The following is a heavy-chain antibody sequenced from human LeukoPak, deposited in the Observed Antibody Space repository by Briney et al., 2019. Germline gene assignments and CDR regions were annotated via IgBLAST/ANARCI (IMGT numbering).Heavy chain of an antibody. Sequence: PGGSLRLSCAASGFTFSTYSMNWVRQTPGKGLEWVSYISSSGSTILYADSVKGRLTISRDNARNSLYLQMNSLGAADTAVYYCARDPRYPYQYDSNSGGFSLDYWGQGTLVTVSS. V-gene: IGHV3-48*04. CDR3: ARDPRYPYQYDSNSGGFSLDY. CDR2: ISSSGSTI. D-gene: IGHD3-22*01. CDR1: GFTFSTYS. J-gene: IGHJ4*02.